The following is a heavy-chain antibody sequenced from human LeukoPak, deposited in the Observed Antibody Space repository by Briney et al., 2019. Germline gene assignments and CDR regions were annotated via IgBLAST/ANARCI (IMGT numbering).Heavy chain of an antibody. J-gene: IGHJ6*03. D-gene: IGHD5-24*01. Sequence: ASVKVSCKASGYTFTSHYMYWVRQAPGQGPEWMGLINPSGGITTYAQKFQGRVTMTRDTSTSTVYMELSSLRSEDTAVYYCARGNSETYYYYYCMDVWGKGTTVTVSS. CDR3: ARGNSETYYYYYCMDV. CDR2: INPSGGIT. V-gene: IGHV1-46*01. CDR1: GYTFTSHY.